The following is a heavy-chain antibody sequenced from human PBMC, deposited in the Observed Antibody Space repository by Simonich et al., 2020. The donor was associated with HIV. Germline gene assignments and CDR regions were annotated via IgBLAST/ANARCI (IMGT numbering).Heavy chain of an antibody. CDR2: IYYIGST. CDR3: AREENTGYDSAFDI. D-gene: IGHD5-12*01. V-gene: IGHV4-59*12. CDR1: GGSINSYY. Sequence: GPGLVKPSETLSLTCTVSGGSINSYYWSWIRQPPGMGLEWMGYIYYIGSTNYNPSLKSRLTISVDTSKNQLSLKLSSLTAADTAVYYCAREENTGYDSAFDIWGQGTMVTVSS. J-gene: IGHJ3*02.